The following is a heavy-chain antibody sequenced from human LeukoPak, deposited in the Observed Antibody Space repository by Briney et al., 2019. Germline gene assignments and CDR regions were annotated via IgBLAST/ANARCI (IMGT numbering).Heavy chain of an antibody. CDR2: ISYDGSNK. J-gene: IGHJ4*02. V-gene: IGHV3-30*04. Sequence: GGSLRLSCAASGFTFSSYAMHWVRQAPGKGLEWVAVISYDGSNKYYADSVKGRFTISRDNSKNTLYLQMNSLRAEDTAVYYCAKVSGPGVWFGESYFDYWGQGTLVTVSS. D-gene: IGHD3-10*01. CDR3: AKVSGPGVWFGESYFDY. CDR1: GFTFSSYA.